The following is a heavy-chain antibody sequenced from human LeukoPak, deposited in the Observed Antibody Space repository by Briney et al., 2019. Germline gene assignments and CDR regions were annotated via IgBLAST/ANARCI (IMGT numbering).Heavy chain of an antibody. D-gene: IGHD1-26*01. CDR2: MYSSGS. V-gene: IGHV4-4*07. CDR1: GGSISSYY. Sequence: SETLSLTCTVSGGSISSYYLSWIRQTAGKGLEWIGRMYSSGSNYNPSLKSRVTMSIDTSTNQLSLKLSSVTAADTAVYYCARQIVGAPYFDYWGQGTLVTVSS. J-gene: IGHJ4*02. CDR3: ARQIVGAPYFDY.